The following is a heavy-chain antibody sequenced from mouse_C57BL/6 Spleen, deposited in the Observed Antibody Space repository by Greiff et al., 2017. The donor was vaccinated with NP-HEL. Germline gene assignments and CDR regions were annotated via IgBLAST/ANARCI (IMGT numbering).Heavy chain of an antibody. CDR2: INYDGSST. J-gene: IGHJ4*01. CDR3: ARVAYYSYAMDY. V-gene: IGHV5-16*01. Sequence: EVKLQESEGGLVQPGSSMKLSCTASGFTFSDYYMAWVRQVPEKGLEWVANINYDGSSTYYLDSLKSRFIISRDNAKNILYLQMSSLKAEDTATYYCARVAYYSYAMDYWGQGTSVTVSS. CDR1: GFTFSDYY. D-gene: IGHD2-10*01.